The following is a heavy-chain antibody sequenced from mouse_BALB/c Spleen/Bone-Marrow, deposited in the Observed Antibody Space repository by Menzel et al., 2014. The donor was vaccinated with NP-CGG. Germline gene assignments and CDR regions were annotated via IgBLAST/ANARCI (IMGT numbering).Heavy chain of an antibody. V-gene: IGHV2-6-4*01. D-gene: IGHD1-1*01. CDR1: GFSLSRYS. Sequence: QVQLQQSGPGLVEPSQSLSITCTVSGFSLSRYSIHWVRQPPGEGLEWLGAIWGGGNTDYNSALKSRLSISKDNAKSQVFLKMNSLKTDDTAMYYCARFITTGAMDYWGQGTSVTVSS. J-gene: IGHJ4*01. CDR3: ARFITTGAMDY. CDR2: IWGGGNT.